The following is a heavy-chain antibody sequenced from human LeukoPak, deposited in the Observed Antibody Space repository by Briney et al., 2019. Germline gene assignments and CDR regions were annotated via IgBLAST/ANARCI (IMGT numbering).Heavy chain of an antibody. J-gene: IGHJ6*03. V-gene: IGHV3-23*01. Sequence: GGSLRLSCAPSRFVFNIYAMSCVRHSPGNGGECISGISSNDGSTYYAHSVKARSTISRDNPKNSVHLEMSSLRAEDTALYYCAKESPHYGDYRPYYHHYMDVWGIGTMVTVSS. CDR1: RFVFNIYA. CDR2: ISSNDGST. CDR3: AKESPHYGDYRPYYHHYMDV. D-gene: IGHD4-17*01.